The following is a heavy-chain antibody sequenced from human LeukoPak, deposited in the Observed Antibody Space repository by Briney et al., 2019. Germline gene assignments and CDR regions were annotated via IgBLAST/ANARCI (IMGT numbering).Heavy chain of an antibody. D-gene: IGHD2-21*02. CDR1: GFTFSSYA. V-gene: IGHV3-23*01. J-gene: IGHJ4*02. CDR2: INPKGNTP. Sequence: GGSLRLSCAASGFTFSSYAMSWVRQAPGKGLEWVSAINPKGNTPTYADSVKGRFTISRDNAKNTLLLQMDSLRAEDTAIYYCVFFYTALKIPYWGQGALVTVSS. CDR3: VFFYTALKIPY.